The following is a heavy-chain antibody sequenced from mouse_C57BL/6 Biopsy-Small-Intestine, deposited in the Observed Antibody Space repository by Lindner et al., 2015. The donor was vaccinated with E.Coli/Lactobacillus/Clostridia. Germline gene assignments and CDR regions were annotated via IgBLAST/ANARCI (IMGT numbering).Heavy chain of an antibody. CDR1: GYAFSSYW. CDR3: ASFISVVASFDY. CDR2: IYPGDGDT. D-gene: IGHD1-1*01. Sequence: VQLQESGPELVKPGASVKISCKASGYAFSSYWMNWVKQRPGKGLEWIGQIYPGDGDTNYHGKFRGKATLTADKSSSTAYMQLSSLTSEDSAAYFCASFISVVASFDYWGQGTIVTVSS. J-gene: IGHJ2*01. V-gene: IGHV1-82*01.